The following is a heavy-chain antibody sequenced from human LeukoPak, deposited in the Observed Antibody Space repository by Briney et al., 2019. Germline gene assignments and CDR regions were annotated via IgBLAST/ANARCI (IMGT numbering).Heavy chain of an antibody. D-gene: IGHD3-3*01. Sequence: GGSLRLSCAASGFTFSSYEMNWVRQAPGKGLEWVSYISSSGSTIYYADSVKGRFTISRDNAKNSLYLQMNSLRAEDTAVYYCARAGFWSGYQNYYYYGMDVWGQGTTVTVSS. J-gene: IGHJ6*02. CDR1: GFTFSSYE. V-gene: IGHV3-48*03. CDR2: ISSSGSTI. CDR3: ARAGFWSGYQNYYYYGMDV.